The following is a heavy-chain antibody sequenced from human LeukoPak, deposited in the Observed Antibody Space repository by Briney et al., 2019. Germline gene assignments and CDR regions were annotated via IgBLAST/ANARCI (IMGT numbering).Heavy chain of an antibody. CDR2: INQDGSEK. J-gene: IGHJ4*02. D-gene: IGHD6-19*01. V-gene: IGHV3-7*03. Sequence: GGSLRLSCAASGITFSRFWMSWVRQAPGKGLQWVANINQDGSEKHYVDSVKGRFTISRDNAENSLYLQMNSLRAEDTAVYYCAKGLDSSGWYPYGHWGQGTLVTVSS. CDR3: AKGLDSSGWYPYGH. CDR1: GITFSRFW.